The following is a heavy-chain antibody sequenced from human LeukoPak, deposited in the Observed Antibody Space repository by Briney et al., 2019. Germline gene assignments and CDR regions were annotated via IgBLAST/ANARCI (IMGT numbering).Heavy chain of an antibody. J-gene: IGHJ6*03. CDR3: ARDPYSGNYGNYYYYYMDV. Sequence: GGSLRFSCAASGFTFSSYAMTWVRQAPGRALEWVSSITSSGTYIFYADSVKGRFTISRDNAKNSLYLQMNSLGPEDTAVYYCARDPYSGNYGNYYYYYMDVWGKGTTVTISS. V-gene: IGHV3-21*01. CDR2: ITSSGTYI. D-gene: IGHD1-26*01. CDR1: GFTFSSYA.